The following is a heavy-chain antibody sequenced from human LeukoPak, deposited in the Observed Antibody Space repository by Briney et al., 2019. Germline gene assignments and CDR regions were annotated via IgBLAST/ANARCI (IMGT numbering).Heavy chain of an antibody. Sequence: SETLSLTCTVSGVSISSSSYYWGWIRQPPGKGLEWIGSIYYSGSTYYNPSLKSRVTISVDTSKNQFSLKLSSVTAADTAVYYCARTSSSWYGGFDYWGQGTLVTVSS. J-gene: IGHJ4*02. CDR3: ARTSSSWYGGFDY. V-gene: IGHV4-39*01. D-gene: IGHD6-13*01. CDR2: IYYSGST. CDR1: GVSISSSSYY.